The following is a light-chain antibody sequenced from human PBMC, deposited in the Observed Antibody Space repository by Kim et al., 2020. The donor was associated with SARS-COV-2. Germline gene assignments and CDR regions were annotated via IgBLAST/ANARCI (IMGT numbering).Light chain of an antibody. CDR3: QQYGSSVFT. V-gene: IGKV3-20*01. Sequence: PEESATHSCRASHRVSSNYLAWFQQRPGQAPRLLIYGASSRATGIPDRFSGSGSGRDFTLTISRLEPEDFAVYYCQQYGSSVFTFGPGTKVDIK. J-gene: IGKJ3*01. CDR1: HRVSSNY. CDR2: GAS.